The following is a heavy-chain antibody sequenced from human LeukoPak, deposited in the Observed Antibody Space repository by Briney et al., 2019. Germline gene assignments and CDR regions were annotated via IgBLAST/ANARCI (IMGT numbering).Heavy chain of an antibody. D-gene: IGHD2-2*01. Sequence: SQTLSLTCTVSGGSISSGSYYWSWIRQPAGKGLEWIGRMYSSGSTNFNPSLKSRVTISVDTSKNQFSLNLSSVTAADTAVYYCARGMPLMPHDYWGQGTLVTVSS. J-gene: IGHJ4*02. CDR3: ARGMPLMPHDY. CDR2: MYSSGST. CDR1: GGSISSGSYY. V-gene: IGHV4-61*02.